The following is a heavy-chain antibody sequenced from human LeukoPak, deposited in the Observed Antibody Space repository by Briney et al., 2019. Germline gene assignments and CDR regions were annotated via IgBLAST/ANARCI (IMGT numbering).Heavy chain of an antibody. CDR2: MYYTGRT. CDR3: ARGGPLPKSSRRVFDL. V-gene: IGHV4-39*07. Sequence: PSETLSLTCTVSGGSISSSTYYWGWIRQPPGKGLEWIGSMYYTGRTYYNPSLKSRVTISVDTSKNQFSLKLSSVTAADTAVYYCARGGPLPKSSRRVFDLWGRGALVTVSS. CDR1: GGSISSSTYY. J-gene: IGHJ2*01. D-gene: IGHD6-13*01.